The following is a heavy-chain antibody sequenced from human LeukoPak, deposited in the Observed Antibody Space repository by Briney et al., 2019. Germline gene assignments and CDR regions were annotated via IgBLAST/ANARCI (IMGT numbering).Heavy chain of an antibody. V-gene: IGHV3-21*01. D-gene: IGHD1-26*01. CDR3: ASTLVGATGFEP. J-gene: IGHJ5*02. CDR1: GFTFSSYS. CDR2: ISSSSYI. Sequence: GESLRLSCAASGFTFSSYSMNWVRQAPGKGLEWVSSISSSSYIYYADSVKGRFTISRDNAKNSLYLQMNSLSAEDTAVYYCASTLVGATGFEPWGQGTLVSVSS.